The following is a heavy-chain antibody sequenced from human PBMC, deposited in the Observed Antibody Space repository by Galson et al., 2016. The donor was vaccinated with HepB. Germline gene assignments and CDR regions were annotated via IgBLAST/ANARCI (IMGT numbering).Heavy chain of an antibody. CDR1: GDSVSSNSAA. J-gene: IGHJ6*02. Sequence: CAISGDSVSSNSAAWHWIRQSPSRGLEWLGRTYYRSKWNNDYVVSVKSRITIKSDTSKNQFSLHLNSVTPEDTAVYYCAREFAPYDILTGYLNHGLDVWGQGTTVTVSS. V-gene: IGHV6-1*01. CDR2: TYYRSKWNN. D-gene: IGHD3-9*01. CDR3: AREFAPYDILTGYLNHGLDV.